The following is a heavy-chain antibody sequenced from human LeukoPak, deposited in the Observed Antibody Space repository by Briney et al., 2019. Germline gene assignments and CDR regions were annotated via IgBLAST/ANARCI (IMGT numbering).Heavy chain of an antibody. CDR2: ISAYNGNT. CDR1: GYTFTSYG. Sequence: ASVKVSCKASGYTFTSYGISWVRQAPGQGLEWMGWISAYNGNTNYAQKLQGRVTMTTDTSTSTAYMELRSLRSDDTAVYYCAGDRHSSSWHPGKDYMDVWGKGTTVTVSS. V-gene: IGHV1-18*01. D-gene: IGHD6-13*01. CDR3: AGDRHSSSWHPGKDYMDV. J-gene: IGHJ6*03.